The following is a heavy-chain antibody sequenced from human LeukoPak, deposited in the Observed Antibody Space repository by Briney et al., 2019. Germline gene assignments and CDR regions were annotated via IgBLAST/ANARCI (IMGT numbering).Heavy chain of an antibody. CDR3: ARGPALQVVTAIVRWRFDP. J-gene: IGHJ5*02. D-gene: IGHD2-21*02. CDR1: GGTFSSYA. CDR2: FIPIFGTA. V-gene: IGHV1-69*13. Sequence: SVKVSCKASGGTFSSYAISWVRQAPGQGLEWMGGFIPIFGTANYAQKFQGRVTITADESTSTAYMELSSLRSEDTAVYYCARGPALQVVTAIVRWRFDPWGQGTLVTVSS.